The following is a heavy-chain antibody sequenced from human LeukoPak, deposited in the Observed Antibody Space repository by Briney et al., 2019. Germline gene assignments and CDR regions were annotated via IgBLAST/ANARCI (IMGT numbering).Heavy chain of an antibody. CDR2: IWYDGSNK. V-gene: IGHV3-33*01. CDR3: SGGSIYYYYGMDV. J-gene: IGHJ6*02. Sequence: PGRSLRLSCAASGFTFSSYGMHWVRQAPGKGLEWVAVIWYDGSNKYYADSVKGRFTISRDNSKNTLYLQMNSLRAEDTAVYFCSGGSIYYYYGMDVWGQGTTVTVSS. D-gene: IGHD2-15*01. CDR1: GFTFSSYG.